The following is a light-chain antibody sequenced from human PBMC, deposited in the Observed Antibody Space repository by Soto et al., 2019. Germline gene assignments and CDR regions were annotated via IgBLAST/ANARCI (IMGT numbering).Light chain of an antibody. V-gene: IGKV3-15*01. CDR3: QQYNNWPDMYT. Sequence: EIVMTQSPATLYVSPGERATLSCRASQSLRSGIAWYQQKPGQAPRLLIYGASTRATGIPARFSGSGSGTEFTLTISSLQSEDFAVYYCQQYNNWPDMYTFGQGTKLEIK. CDR2: GAS. CDR1: QSLRSG. J-gene: IGKJ2*01.